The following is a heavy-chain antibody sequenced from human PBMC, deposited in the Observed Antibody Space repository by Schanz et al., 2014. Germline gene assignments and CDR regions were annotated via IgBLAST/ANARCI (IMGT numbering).Heavy chain of an antibody. CDR3: ARHCSSASWAFYDYGRVV. J-gene: IGHJ6*02. Sequence: KVSCKASGYTFTSFGITWVRQAPGQGLEWMGWISAYNGNTNYAQKLQGRVTMTTDTSTSTADMELMSLRSDDTAVYSCARHCSSASWAFYDYGRVVWGE. CDR1: GYTFTSFG. CDR2: ISAYNGNT. D-gene: IGHD2-2*01. V-gene: IGHV1-18*01.